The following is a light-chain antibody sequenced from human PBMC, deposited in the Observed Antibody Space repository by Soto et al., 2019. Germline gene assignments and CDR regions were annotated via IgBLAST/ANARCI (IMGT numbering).Light chain of an antibody. J-gene: IGKJ1*01. CDR2: DAS. Sequence: IQLTQSPSTLSASVVDRVTITCRASQSISSWLAWYQQKPGKAPKLLIYDASNLESGVPSRFSGGGSGTEFSLTISSLQPDDFATYYCQQYNYFWAFGQGTKVDIK. CDR1: QSISSW. V-gene: IGKV1-5*01. CDR3: QQYNYFWA.